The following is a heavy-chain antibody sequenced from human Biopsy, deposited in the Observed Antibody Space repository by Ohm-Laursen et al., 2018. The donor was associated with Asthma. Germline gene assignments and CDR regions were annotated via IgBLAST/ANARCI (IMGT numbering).Heavy chain of an antibody. CDR2: VNTGNGDT. Sequence: GPSVKVSCKASGYNFISFAIHWVRQAPGHRIEWMGWVNTGNGDTKYSQKFQGRVTITRDTSANTAYMELRSLRSEDTATYYCARTYYDFLTGQVKDVFGVWGQGTMVTVSS. J-gene: IGHJ3*01. V-gene: IGHV1-3*04. CDR1: GYNFISFA. D-gene: IGHD3-9*01. CDR3: ARTYYDFLTGQVKDVFGV.